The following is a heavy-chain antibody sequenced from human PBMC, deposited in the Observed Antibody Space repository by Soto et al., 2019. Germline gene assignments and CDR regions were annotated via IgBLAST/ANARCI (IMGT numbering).Heavy chain of an antibody. CDR3: ARSGWFFDY. V-gene: IGHV3-7*01. CDR1: GFPFSTYW. J-gene: IGHJ4*02. D-gene: IGHD6-19*01. CDR2: IKQDETEK. Sequence: GGPLTLSCEASGFPFSTYWMSWVRQAPGKGLEWVANIKQDETEKFYGDSVKGRFTISRDNAKNLIYLQMSSLRAEDTAVYYCARSGWFFDYWGQGTLVTVSS.